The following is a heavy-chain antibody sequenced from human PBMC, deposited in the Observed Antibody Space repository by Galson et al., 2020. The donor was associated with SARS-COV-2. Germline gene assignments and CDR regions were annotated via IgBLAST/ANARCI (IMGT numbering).Heavy chain of an antibody. CDR1: GGSFSGCF. Sequence: SETLSLTCTVYGGSFSGCFWSWIRQPPGKGLEWIGEINHSGSASYSPSLKSRVTISVDTSKNQFSLKLSSVTAADTAVYYCARGGSRHQLPPYYNGMDVWGQGTTVTVSS. J-gene: IGHJ6*02. V-gene: IGHV4-34*01. D-gene: IGHD3-10*01. CDR3: ARGGSRHQLPPYYNGMDV. CDR2: INHSGSA.